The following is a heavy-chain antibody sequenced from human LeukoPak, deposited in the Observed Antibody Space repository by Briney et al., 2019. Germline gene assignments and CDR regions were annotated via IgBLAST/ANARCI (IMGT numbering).Heavy chain of an antibody. CDR1: VGSLSGYY. D-gene: IGHD3-3*01. CDR2: INHSGST. J-gene: IGHJ6*02. V-gene: IGHV4-34*01. Sequence: PSETLSLTCAVYVGSLSGYYWRWIRQPPRKGQEWIGEINHSGSTNYNPSLKSRVTISVDTSKNQFSLKLSSVTAADTAVYYCARGFGVVAPYYYYYYGMDVWGQGTTVTVSS. CDR3: ARGFGVVAPYYYYYYGMDV.